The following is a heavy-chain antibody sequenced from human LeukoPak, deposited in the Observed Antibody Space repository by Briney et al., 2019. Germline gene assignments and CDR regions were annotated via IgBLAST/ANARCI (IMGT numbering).Heavy chain of an antibody. Sequence: ASVKVSCKASGYTFTGYYIHWVRQAPGQGLEWMGWINPNSGGTRSAQKFQGRVTMTRDTSVSTANMELSTLKSDDTAVYYCARDLGGSNTKDAFDIWGQGTMVTVSS. CDR1: GYTFTGYY. V-gene: IGHV1-2*02. D-gene: IGHD5-24*01. CDR3: ARDLGGSNTKDAFDI. CDR2: INPNSGGT. J-gene: IGHJ3*02.